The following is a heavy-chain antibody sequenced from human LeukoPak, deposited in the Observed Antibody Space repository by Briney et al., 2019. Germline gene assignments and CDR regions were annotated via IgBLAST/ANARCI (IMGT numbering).Heavy chain of an antibody. CDR1: GASISDYY. Sequence: SETLSLTCTVSGASISDYYWSWIRQPAGKGLEWIGRIIPSGTTNYNPSLESRVTMSVETSKNQFSLKLSSVTAADAAVYYCAKEGAAPGPDFDYWGQGTLVIVSS. V-gene: IGHV4-4*07. D-gene: IGHD6-13*01. CDR2: IIPSGTT. J-gene: IGHJ4*02. CDR3: AKEGAAPGPDFDY.